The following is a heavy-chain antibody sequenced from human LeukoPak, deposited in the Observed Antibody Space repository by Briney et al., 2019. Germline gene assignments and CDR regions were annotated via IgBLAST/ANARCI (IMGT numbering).Heavy chain of an antibody. CDR1: GYSIGSGYY. V-gene: IGHV4-38-2*01. Sequence: SETLSLTCAVSGYSIGSGYYWGWIRQPPGQGLEWIGSICHDGSTYNHPSLKSRVSISVDTSKKQFSLKLSSVTAADTAVYYCARVHDRRGAFDIWGQGTRVTVSS. D-gene: IGHD3-22*01. CDR3: ARVHDRRGAFDI. J-gene: IGHJ3*02. CDR2: ICHDGST.